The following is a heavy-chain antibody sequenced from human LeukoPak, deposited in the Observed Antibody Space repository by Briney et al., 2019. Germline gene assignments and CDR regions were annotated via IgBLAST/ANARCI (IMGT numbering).Heavy chain of an antibody. Sequence: SETLSLTCTVSGGSVSSASYYWSWIRPSPGKGLEWFGYIYYSGSTNYNPSLKIRVTISVDSSKNQISLRLNSVTAADTAIYYCARGGRAVASNWFNPWGQGSLVTVSS. CDR3: ARGGRAVASNWFNP. D-gene: IGHD6-19*01. CDR2: IYYSGST. CDR1: GGSVSSASYY. J-gene: IGHJ5*02. V-gene: IGHV4-61*01.